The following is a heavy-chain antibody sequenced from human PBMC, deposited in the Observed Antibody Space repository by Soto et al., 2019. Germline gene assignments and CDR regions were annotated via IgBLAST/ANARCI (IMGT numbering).Heavy chain of an antibody. Sequence: QVQLQESGPGLVKPSETLSLTCTVSGGSISSYYWSWIRQPPGKGLEWIGYIYYSGSTNYNPSLKSRVTISVDTSKNQFSLKLSSVTAADTAVYYCARDQQWLVRGAFDIWGQGTIVTVSS. J-gene: IGHJ3*02. D-gene: IGHD6-19*01. CDR1: GGSISSYY. CDR3: ARDQQWLVRGAFDI. CDR2: IYYSGST. V-gene: IGHV4-59*01.